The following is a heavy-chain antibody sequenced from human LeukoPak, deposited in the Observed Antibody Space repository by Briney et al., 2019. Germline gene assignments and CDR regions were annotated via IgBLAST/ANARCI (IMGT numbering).Heavy chain of an antibody. CDR1: GYSFTSYW. Sequence: GESLKISCKGSGYSFTSYWIGWVRQMPGKGLEWMGIIYPGDSDTRYSPSFQGQVTISADKSISTAYLQWSSLKASDTAMYYCARQGQYYYDSSGYLQHWGQGTLVTVSS. CDR2: IYPGDSDT. D-gene: IGHD3-22*01. CDR3: ARQGQYYYDSSGYLQH. V-gene: IGHV5-51*01. J-gene: IGHJ1*01.